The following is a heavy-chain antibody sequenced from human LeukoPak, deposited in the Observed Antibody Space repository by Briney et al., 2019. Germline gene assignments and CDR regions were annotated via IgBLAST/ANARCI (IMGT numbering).Heavy chain of an antibody. CDR1: AFTFSDYS. D-gene: IGHD1-1*01. CDR2: ISRSSRHV. J-gene: IGHJ1*01. CDR3: VRDLMGSGSTTAYLHH. Sequence: GGSLRLSCAAFAFTFSDYSMNRVRQAPGKGLEWVSSISRSSRHVYYAGSVKGRFTISRDNEKRSLYLQMTSLTTTHMAVYFCVRDLMGSGSTTAYLHHWGEGTLVTVSS. V-gene: IGHV3-21*01.